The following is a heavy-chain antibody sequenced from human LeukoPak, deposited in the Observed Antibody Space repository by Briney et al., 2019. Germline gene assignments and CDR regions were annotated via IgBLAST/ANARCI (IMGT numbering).Heavy chain of an antibody. CDR3: ARDDAILTGLDG. CDR1: GFTFSDYY. Sequence: GGSLKLSCAASGFTFSDYYMSWIRQAPGKGLEWASYISSSSSYTNYADSVKGRFTISRDNAKNSLYLQMNSLRAEDTAVYYCARDDAILTGLDGWGQGTLVTVSS. J-gene: IGHJ4*02. CDR2: ISSSSSYT. V-gene: IGHV3-11*06. D-gene: IGHD3-9*01.